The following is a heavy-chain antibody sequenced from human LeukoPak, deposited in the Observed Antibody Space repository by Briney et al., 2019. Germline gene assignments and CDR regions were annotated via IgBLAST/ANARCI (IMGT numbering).Heavy chain of an antibody. D-gene: IGHD2-2*01. Sequence: SQTLSLTCAISGDSVSSNSAAWNWIRQSPSRGLEWLGRTYYRSKWYNDYAVSVKSRITINPDTSKNQFSLQLNSVTPEDTAVYYCARHGPGIVLAAWYTWFDPWGQGTLVTVSS. CDR1: GDSVSSNSAA. CDR3: ARHGPGIVLAAWYTWFDP. CDR2: TYYRSKWYN. J-gene: IGHJ5*02. V-gene: IGHV6-1*01.